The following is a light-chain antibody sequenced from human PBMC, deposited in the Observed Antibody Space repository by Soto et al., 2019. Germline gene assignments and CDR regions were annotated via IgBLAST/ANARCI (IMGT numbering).Light chain of an antibody. V-gene: IGLV7-43*01. Sequence: QAVVTQEPSLTVSPGGTVTLTCASSTGAVTSGNYPNWLQQKPGQAPKPLIYSTSNKHSWTPARFSGSLLGGKAALTLSGVQPEDEAEYYCLLHYGGAWVSGGGTKLTVL. CDR2: STS. CDR1: TGAVTSGNY. J-gene: IGLJ3*02. CDR3: LLHYGGAWV.